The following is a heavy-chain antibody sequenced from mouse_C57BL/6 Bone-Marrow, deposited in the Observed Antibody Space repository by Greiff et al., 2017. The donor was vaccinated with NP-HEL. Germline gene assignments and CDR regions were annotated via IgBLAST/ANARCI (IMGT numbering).Heavy chain of an antibody. J-gene: IGHJ2*01. CDR2: IGPGSGST. CDR1: GYTFTDYY. D-gene: IGHD2-1*01. V-gene: IGHV1-77*01. CDR3: ARGGTDYYGKTHYFDY. Sequence: VQLHQSGAELVKPGASVKISCKASGYTFTDYYINWVKQRPGQGLEWIGKIGPGSGSTYYNEKFKGKATLTADKSSSTAYMQLSSLTSEDSAVYFCARGGTDYYGKTHYFDYWGQGTTLTVSS.